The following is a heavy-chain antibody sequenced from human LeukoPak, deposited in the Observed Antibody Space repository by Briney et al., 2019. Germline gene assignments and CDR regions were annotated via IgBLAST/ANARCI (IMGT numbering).Heavy chain of an antibody. CDR3: ARQEDYYGSGSYYKH. CDR2: IYYGGST. D-gene: IGHD3-10*01. CDR1: GGSISSGDYY. J-gene: IGHJ1*01. Sequence: PSETLSLTCTVSGGSISSGDYYWSWIRQPPGKGLEWIGYIYYGGSTYYNPSLKSRVTISVDTSKNQFSLKLSSVTAADTAVYYCARQEDYYGSGSYYKHWGQGTLVTVSS. V-gene: IGHV4-30-4*01.